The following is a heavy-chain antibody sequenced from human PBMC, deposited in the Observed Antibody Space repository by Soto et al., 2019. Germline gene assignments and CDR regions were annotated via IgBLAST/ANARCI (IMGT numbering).Heavy chain of an antibody. J-gene: IGHJ6*02. D-gene: IGHD6-19*01. CDR1: GFTFGDYA. Sequence: GGSLRLSCTASGFTFGDYAMSWFRQAPGKGLEWVGFIRSKAYGGTTEYAASVKGRFTISRDDSKNSLYLQMNSLKSEDTAVYYCAMLGGWSGGSSGMDVWGQGTTVTVSS. V-gene: IGHV3-49*03. CDR2: IRSKAYGGTT. CDR3: AMLGGWSGGSSGMDV.